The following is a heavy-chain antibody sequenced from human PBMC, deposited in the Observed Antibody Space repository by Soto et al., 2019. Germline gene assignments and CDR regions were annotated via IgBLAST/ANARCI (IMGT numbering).Heavy chain of an antibody. V-gene: IGHV1-69*12. J-gene: IGHJ6*01. CDR1: GGTFSTYA. CDR3: AKGAVAGTPTSYYYYGMDV. D-gene: IGHD6-19*01. CDR2: IIPIFGTV. Sequence: QVQLLQSGAEVKKPGSSVRVSCEASGGTFSTYAISWVRQAPGQGLEWMGEIIPIFGTVNYAQKFQGRVTITADESTTTVYMDLRSLRSEDTAVYYCAKGAVAGTPTSYYYYGMDVW.